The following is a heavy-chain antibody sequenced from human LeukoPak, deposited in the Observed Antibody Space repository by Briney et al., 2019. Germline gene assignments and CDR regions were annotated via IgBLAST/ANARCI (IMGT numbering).Heavy chain of an antibody. J-gene: IGHJ6*04. CDR3: ARDCFRYCSSTSSYAGLYYYGMDV. D-gene: IGHD2-2*01. Sequence: SETLSLTCAVYGGSFSGYYWSWIRQPPGKGLEWIGEINHSGSTNYNPSLKSRVTISVDTFKDQFSLKLSSVTAADTAVYYCARDCFRYCSSTSSYAGLYYYGMDVWGKGTTVTVSS. V-gene: IGHV4-34*01. CDR2: INHSGST. CDR1: GGSFSGYY.